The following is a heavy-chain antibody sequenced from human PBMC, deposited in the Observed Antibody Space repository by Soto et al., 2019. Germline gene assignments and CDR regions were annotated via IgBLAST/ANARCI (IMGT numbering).Heavy chain of an antibody. Sequence: QLQLQESGPGLVKPSQTLSLTCTVSGGSVDRGDYYWTWIRQRPGKGLEWIAYVSSYRGATSYNPSRHCRLTISLAPPMNQFPLKLTAVADADTAVYYCARGYSESSDDFVGSPIFDYSGEGSLSTVSS. CDR1: GGSVDRGDYY. CDR3: ARGYSESSDDFVGSPIFDY. D-gene: IGHD3-22*01. CDR2: VSSYRGAT. V-gene: IGHV4-30-4*01. J-gene: IGHJ4*02.